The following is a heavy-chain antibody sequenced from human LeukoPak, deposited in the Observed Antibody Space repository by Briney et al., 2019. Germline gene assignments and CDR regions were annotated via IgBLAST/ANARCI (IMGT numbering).Heavy chain of an antibody. CDR1: GFPFNIFA. CDR3: AKDEERGYSGIAVAGTTFDY. Sequence: QTGGSLRLSCVASGFPFNIFAMSWVRQAPGKGLEWVAVISYDGSNKYYADSVKGRFTISRDNSKNTLYLQMNSLRAEDTAVYYCAKDEERGYSGIAVAGTTFDYWGQGTLVTVSS. D-gene: IGHD6-19*01. J-gene: IGHJ4*02. CDR2: ISYDGSNK. V-gene: IGHV3-30*18.